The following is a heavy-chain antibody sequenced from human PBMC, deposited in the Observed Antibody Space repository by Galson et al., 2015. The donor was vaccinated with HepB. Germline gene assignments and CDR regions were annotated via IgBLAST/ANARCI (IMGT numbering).Heavy chain of an antibody. CDR1: GFTFSSYS. D-gene: IGHD4-17*01. CDR2: ISSSGSYI. J-gene: IGHJ4*02. V-gene: IGHV3-21*04. CDR3: ARHPPSEDYGDYITSYYFDY. Sequence: SLRLSCAASGFTFSSYSMNWVRQAPGKGLEWVSSISSSGSYIYYADSVKGRFTISRDNAKNSLYLQMNSLRAEDTAVYYCARHPPSEDYGDYITSYYFDYWGQGTLVTVSS.